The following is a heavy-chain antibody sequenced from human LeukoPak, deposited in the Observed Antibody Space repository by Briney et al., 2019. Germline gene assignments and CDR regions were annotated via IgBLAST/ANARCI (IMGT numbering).Heavy chain of an antibody. CDR2: INHRRST. CDR3: ARSRRGYSYIDY. J-gene: IGHJ4*02. Sequence: PSETLPLTCAVYDDSFSGYYWNWIRQPPGEGLEWIGEINHRRSTNYNPSLKSRVTISVDTSKYQFSLKLNSVTAADTAVYYCARSRRGYSYIDYWGQGSLVTVSS. V-gene: IGHV4-34*01. CDR1: DDSFSGYY. D-gene: IGHD5-18*01.